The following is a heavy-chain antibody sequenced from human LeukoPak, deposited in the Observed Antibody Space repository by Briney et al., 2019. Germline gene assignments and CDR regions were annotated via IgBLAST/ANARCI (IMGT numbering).Heavy chain of an antibody. Sequence: PSETLSLTCTVSGGSISSYYWSWIRQPPGKGLEWIGYIYYSGSTNYNPSLKSRVTISVDTSKNQFPLKLSSVTAADTAVYYCARHRGPGAFDYWGQGTLVTVSS. CDR1: GGSISSYY. CDR2: IYYSGST. V-gene: IGHV4-59*08. J-gene: IGHJ4*02. CDR3: ARHRGPGAFDY. D-gene: IGHD3-10*01.